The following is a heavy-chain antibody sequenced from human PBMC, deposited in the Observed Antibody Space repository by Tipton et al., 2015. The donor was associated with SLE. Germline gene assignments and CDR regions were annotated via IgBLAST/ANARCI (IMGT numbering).Heavy chain of an antibody. CDR3: AKEYSTSFMGYYYGLDV. CDR1: GYTFIGYY. CDR2: INPKNGGT. V-gene: IGHV1-2*06. D-gene: IGHD6-6*01. J-gene: IGHJ6*02. Sequence: QLVQSGPEVKKPGASVKVSCKASGYTFIGYYIHWLRQAPGQGLEWMGRINPKNGGTNSAQKFQGRVTMTRDTSISTVYMELSRLTSGDTAVYYCAKEYSTSFMGYYYGLDVWGQGTPITVSS.